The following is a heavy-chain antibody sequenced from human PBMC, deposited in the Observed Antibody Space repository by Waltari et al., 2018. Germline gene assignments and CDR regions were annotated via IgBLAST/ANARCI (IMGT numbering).Heavy chain of an antibody. V-gene: IGHV6-1*01. Sequence: QVYLQQSGPGLVKPSQTLSLTCAITGDTVSSNVGAWNWIRQSPSRGLEWPGRTYYRSKWYYDCSLAVKSRITITADTSKNQFSLHLKCVAPEDAAVYYCVRQGAEYSSGWPFDYWGQGTLVTVSS. CDR3: VRQGAEYSSGWPFDY. CDR2: TYYRSKWYY. CDR1: GDTVSSNVGA. J-gene: IGHJ4*02. D-gene: IGHD6-19*01.